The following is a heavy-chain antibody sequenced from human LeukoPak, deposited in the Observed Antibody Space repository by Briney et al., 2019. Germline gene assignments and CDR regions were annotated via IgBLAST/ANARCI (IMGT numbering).Heavy chain of an antibody. D-gene: IGHD2-2*01. CDR1: GFTFSSSA. V-gene: IGHV3-30-3*01. CDR3: ARDPEYQLLYYFDY. J-gene: IGHJ4*02. CDR2: ISFDGSNK. Sequence: GGSLRLSCTASGFTFSSSAMHWVRQAPGKGLEWVAVISFDGSNKYYADSVKGRFTISRDNSKNTLYLQMSSLRAEDTAVYYCARDPEYQLLYYFDYWGQGTLVTVSS.